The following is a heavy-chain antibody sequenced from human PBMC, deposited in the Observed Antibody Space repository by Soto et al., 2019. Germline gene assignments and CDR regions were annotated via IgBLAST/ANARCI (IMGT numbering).Heavy chain of an antibody. D-gene: IGHD2-21*01. CDR1: GGSISSGGYF. V-gene: IGHV4-31*03. CDR3: AREGYAHFGDDGPFALFYFDN. Sequence: PSETLSLTCTVSGGSISSGGYFWNWLRQHPGKGLEGIGFIYHSGSTFYSPSLQSRVSISVDTSKNQFSLKLSSVTPADTAVYYCAREGYAHFGDDGPFALFYFDNWGPGTLVPV. CDR2: IYHSGST. J-gene: IGHJ4*02.